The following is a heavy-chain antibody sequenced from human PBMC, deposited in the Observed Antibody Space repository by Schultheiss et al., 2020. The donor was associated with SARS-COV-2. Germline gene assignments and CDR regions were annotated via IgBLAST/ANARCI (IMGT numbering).Heavy chain of an antibody. Sequence: SETLSLTCTVSGGSISSGGYYWSWVRQPPGKGLEWIGSIYYSGSTYYNPSLKSRVTISVDTSKNQFSLKLSSVTAADTAVYYCARQKRGTTVASFDYWGQGTLVTVSS. CDR2: IYYSGST. V-gene: IGHV4-39*01. CDR3: ARQKRGTTVASFDY. J-gene: IGHJ4*02. CDR1: GGSISSGGYY. D-gene: IGHD1-7*01.